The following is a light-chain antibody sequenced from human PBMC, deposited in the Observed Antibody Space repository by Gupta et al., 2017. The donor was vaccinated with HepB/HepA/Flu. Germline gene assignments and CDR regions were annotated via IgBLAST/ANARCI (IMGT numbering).Light chain of an antibody. J-gene: IGLJ3*02. CDR2: SNN. CDR1: SSNIGGNT. Sequence: VLTPPPSMFWAPRRRVTISCSGSSSNIGGNTVNWYQQLPGTAPKLLIYSNNQRPSGVPDRFSASKSGPSTSLAISGLQSDDEADYYCGAWDDNLNGWMFGGGTKLTVL. V-gene: IGLV1-44*01. CDR3: GAWDDNLNGWM.